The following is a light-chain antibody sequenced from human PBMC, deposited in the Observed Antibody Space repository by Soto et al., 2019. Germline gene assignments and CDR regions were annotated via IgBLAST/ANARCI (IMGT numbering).Light chain of an antibody. CDR2: EVS. V-gene: IGKV2-24*01. CDR3: MQTTQCPLT. J-gene: IGKJ4*01. CDR1: QSLVHSDGNTY. Sequence: DIVLTQTPLSSPVTLGQPASISCRSSQSLVHSDGNTYLNWLQQRPGQPPRLLFYEVSNRFSGVADRFSGSGAGTDFTLEISRVEAEDVGVYYCMQTTQCPLTFGGGTMVEIK.